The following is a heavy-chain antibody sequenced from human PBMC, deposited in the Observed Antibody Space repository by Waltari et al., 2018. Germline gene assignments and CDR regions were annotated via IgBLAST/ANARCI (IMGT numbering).Heavy chain of an antibody. CDR3: AAKVQWQYSQ. CDR2: MGVGSGNK. Sequence: QMQMVQTGPAVKKPGTSAKVSCKASGFTFTSSAVQWVRQDRGQRLAWIGWMGVGSGNKNYAQKFQERVTITRDMSTSTAYMELSSLRSEDTAVYYCAAKVQWQYSQWGQGTLVTVSS. V-gene: IGHV1-58*01. D-gene: IGHD1-26*01. CDR1: GFTFTSSA. J-gene: IGHJ4*02.